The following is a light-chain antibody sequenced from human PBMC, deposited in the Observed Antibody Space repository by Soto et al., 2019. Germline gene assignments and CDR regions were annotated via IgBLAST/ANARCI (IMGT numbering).Light chain of an antibody. CDR3: QQYYYTTYN. CDR1: QTVLYRSSKTSY. Sequence: DIVMTQSPDFLAVSLGARATITCKSSQTVLYRSSKTSYSAWYQQRPEQPPRLLIYWASTRESGVPDRFVGSGSETDFNLAISSLQAGDEAVDHGQQYYYTTYNFGQGTKLEIK. CDR2: WAS. V-gene: IGKV4-1*01. J-gene: IGKJ2*01.